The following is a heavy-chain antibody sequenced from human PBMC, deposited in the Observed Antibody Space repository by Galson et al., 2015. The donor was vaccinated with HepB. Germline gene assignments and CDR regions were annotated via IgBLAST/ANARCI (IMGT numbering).Heavy chain of an antibody. D-gene: IGHD3-10*01. CDR1: GYTFIGSY. Sequence: SVKVSCKASGYTFIGSYIYWVRQAPGQGLEWMGWVDPNSGGTKYAQKFQGRVTMTREKAITTAYMELSRLTPGDTAVYFCARGLPRWVGSDTYYEYWGQGTLVTVSS. CDR3: ARGLPRWVGSDTYYEY. V-gene: IGHV1-2*02. J-gene: IGHJ4*02. CDR2: VDPNSGGT.